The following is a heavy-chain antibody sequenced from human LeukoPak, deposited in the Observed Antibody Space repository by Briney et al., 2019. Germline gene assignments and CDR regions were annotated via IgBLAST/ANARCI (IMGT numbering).Heavy chain of an antibody. V-gene: IGHV3-15*01. J-gene: IGHJ4*02. CDR3: TTDPTLAYCGGDCYYFDY. CDR1: GFTFSNAW. Sequence: GGSLRLSCAASGFTFSNAWMSWVRQAPGKGLEWAGRIKSKTDGGTTDYAAPVKGRFTISRDDSKNTLYLQMNSLKTEDTAVYYCTTDPTLAYCGGDCYYFDYWGQGTLVTVSS. CDR2: IKSKTDGGTT. D-gene: IGHD2-21*01.